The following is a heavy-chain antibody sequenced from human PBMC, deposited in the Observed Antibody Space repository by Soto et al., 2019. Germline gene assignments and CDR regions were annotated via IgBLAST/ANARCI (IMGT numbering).Heavy chain of an antibody. D-gene: IGHD1-26*01. Sequence: GGSLRLSCTASGFTFGDYAMSWFRQAPGKGLEWVGFIRSKAYGGTTEYAASVKGRFTISRDDSKSIAYLQMNSLKTEDTAVYYCTRNLVGAKAHDAFDIWGQGTMVTVSS. J-gene: IGHJ3*02. CDR2: IRSKAYGGTT. CDR1: GFTFGDYA. V-gene: IGHV3-49*03. CDR3: TRNLVGAKAHDAFDI.